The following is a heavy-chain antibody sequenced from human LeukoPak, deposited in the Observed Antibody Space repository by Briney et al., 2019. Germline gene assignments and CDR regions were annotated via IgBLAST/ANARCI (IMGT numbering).Heavy chain of an antibody. CDR2: ISSSSSTI. Sequence: GGSLRLSCAASGFTFSSYSMNWVRQAPGKGLEWVSYISSSSSTIYYADSVKGRFTISRDNAKNSLYLQMNSLRAEDTAVYYCAKDTVPHYYDSSGWGDWGQGTLVTVSS. CDR1: GFTFSSYS. D-gene: IGHD3-22*01. J-gene: IGHJ4*02. CDR3: AKDTVPHYYDSSGWGD. V-gene: IGHV3-48*04.